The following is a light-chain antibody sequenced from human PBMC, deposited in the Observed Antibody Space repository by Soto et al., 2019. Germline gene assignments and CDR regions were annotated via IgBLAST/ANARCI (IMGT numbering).Light chain of an antibody. J-gene: IGKJ3*01. CDR3: QQAKT. Sequence: EIVLPQSPGTLSLSPGERAPLSCRASQSVSSGYLVWYQQKPGQAPRLLIYGASSRATGIPDRFSGSGSGTDFTLTISSLEPEDFAVYYCQQAKTFGPGTKVDIK. V-gene: IGKV3-20*01. CDR2: GAS. CDR1: QSVSSGY.